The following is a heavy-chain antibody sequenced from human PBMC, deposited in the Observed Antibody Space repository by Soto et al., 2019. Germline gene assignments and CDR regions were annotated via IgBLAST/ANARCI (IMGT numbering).Heavy chain of an antibody. D-gene: IGHD6-19*01. CDR1: GYTFTSYD. CDR2: MNPNSGNT. Sequence: ASVKVSCKASGYTFTSYDINWVRQATGQGLEWMGWMNPNSGNTGYAQKFQGRVTMTRNTSISTAYMELSSLRSEGTAVYYCARARIVVAGTIVDYWGQGTLVIVSS. J-gene: IGHJ4*02. V-gene: IGHV1-8*01. CDR3: ARARIVVAGTIVDY.